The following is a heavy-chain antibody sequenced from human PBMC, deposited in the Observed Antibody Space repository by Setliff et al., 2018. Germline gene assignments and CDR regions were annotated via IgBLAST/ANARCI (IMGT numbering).Heavy chain of an antibody. V-gene: IGHV4-34*01. CDR1: GESFSNNY. Sequence: TSETLSLTCSVYGESFSNNYWSWLRQPPGKGLELIGESNHSGGTSYNASLKSRLSMSVDTSRNQFSLKLTSVTAADTALYYCAREGDTSGYYYGGGFAYWGQGIPVTVSS. CDR2: SNHSGGT. D-gene: IGHD3-22*01. J-gene: IGHJ4*02. CDR3: AREGDTSGYYYGGGFAY.